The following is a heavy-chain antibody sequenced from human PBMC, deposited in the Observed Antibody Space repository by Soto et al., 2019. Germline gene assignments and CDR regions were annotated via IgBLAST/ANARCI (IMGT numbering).Heavy chain of an antibody. CDR1: GGSISSYY. J-gene: IGHJ6*02. Sequence: SETLSLTCTVSGGSISSYYWSWIRQPPGKGLEWIGYIYYSGSTNYNPSLKSRVTISVETSKNQFSLKLSSVTAADTAVYYCARAQTARGGWWLVQKYGMDVWGQGTTVTVSS. V-gene: IGHV4-59*01. D-gene: IGHD6-19*01. CDR3: ARAQTARGGWWLVQKYGMDV. CDR2: IYYSGST.